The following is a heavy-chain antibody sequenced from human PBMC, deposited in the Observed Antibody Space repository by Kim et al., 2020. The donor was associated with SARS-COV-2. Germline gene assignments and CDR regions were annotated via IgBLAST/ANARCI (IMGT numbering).Heavy chain of an antibody. CDR1: GGSISSYY. V-gene: IGHV4-59*01. CDR3: ARAAARSGPLYYYYYYMD. D-gene: IGHD3-10*01. Sequence: SETLSLTCTVSGGSISSYYWSWIRQPPGKGLEWIGYIYYSGSTNYNPSLKSRVTISVDTSKNQFSLKLSSVTAADTAVYYCARAAARSGPLYYYYYYMD. CDR2: IYYSGST. J-gene: IGHJ6*03.